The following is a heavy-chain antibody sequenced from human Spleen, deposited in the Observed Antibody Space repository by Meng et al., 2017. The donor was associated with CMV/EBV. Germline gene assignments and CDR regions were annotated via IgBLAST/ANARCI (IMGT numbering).Heavy chain of an antibody. V-gene: IGHV3-64*02. CDR1: GFTVSSYA. J-gene: IGHJ4*02. Sequence: SGFTVSSYAMHWVGQAPGKGLEYVSVISSNGGSTYYADSVKGRFTISRDNSKNTLYLQMGSLRAEDMAVYYCARRYCRSSSCYVDYWGQGTLVTVSS. CDR2: ISSNGGST. D-gene: IGHD2-15*01. CDR3: ARRYCRSSSCYVDY.